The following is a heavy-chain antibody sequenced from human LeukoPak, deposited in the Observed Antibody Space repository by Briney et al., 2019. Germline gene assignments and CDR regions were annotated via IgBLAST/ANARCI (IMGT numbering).Heavy chain of an antibody. V-gene: IGHV3-64*01. Sequence: GGSLRLSCAASGFTFSSYAMHWVRQAPGKGLEYVSAISSNGGSTYYANSVKGRFTISRDNSKNTLYLQMGSLRAEDMAVYYCARRALYYMDVWGKGTTVTVSS. CDR2: ISSNGGST. CDR3: ARRALYYMDV. J-gene: IGHJ6*03. CDR1: GFTFSSYA.